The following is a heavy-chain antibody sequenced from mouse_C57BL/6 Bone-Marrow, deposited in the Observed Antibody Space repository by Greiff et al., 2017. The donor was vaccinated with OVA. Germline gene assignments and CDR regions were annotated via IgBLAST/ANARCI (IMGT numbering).Heavy chain of an antibody. V-gene: IGHV1-54*01. Sequence: VQLQQSGAELVRPGTSVKVSCKASGYAFTNYLIEWVKQRPGQGLEWIGVINPGSGGTNYNEKFKGKATLTADKSSSTAYMQLSSLTSEDSAVYFCARDWLAYWGQGTLVTVSA. CDR3: ARDWLAY. CDR2: INPGSGGT. J-gene: IGHJ3*01. CDR1: GYAFTNYL.